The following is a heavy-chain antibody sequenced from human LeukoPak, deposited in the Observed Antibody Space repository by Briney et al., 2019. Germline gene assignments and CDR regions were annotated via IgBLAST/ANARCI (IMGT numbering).Heavy chain of an antibody. J-gene: IGHJ4*02. Sequence: PSETLSLTCTVSGGSNNSYYWSWIRQPPGEGLEWVGYIYYSGSTNYNPPLRRRVTISLDTSKNQFSLKLSSVTAADTAVYYCARQNGGYDLGPLDYWGQGTLVTVSS. CDR1: GGSNNSYY. CDR2: IYYSGST. D-gene: IGHD5-12*01. V-gene: IGHV4-59*08. CDR3: ARQNGGYDLGPLDY.